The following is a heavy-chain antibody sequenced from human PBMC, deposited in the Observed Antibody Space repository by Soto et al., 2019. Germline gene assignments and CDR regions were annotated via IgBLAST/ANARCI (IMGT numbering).Heavy chain of an antibody. D-gene: IGHD2-15*01. CDR2: ISYDGSNK. Sequence: PGGSLRLSCAASGFTFGSYGMHWVRQAPGKGLEWVAFISYDGSNKYYVDSVKGRFTISRDNSKNTLYLQMNSLRAEDTAVYYCARDFDRYCSGGSCSHGWFDPWGQGTLVTVSS. V-gene: IGHV3-30*03. J-gene: IGHJ5*02. CDR3: ARDFDRYCSGGSCSHGWFDP. CDR1: GFTFGSYG.